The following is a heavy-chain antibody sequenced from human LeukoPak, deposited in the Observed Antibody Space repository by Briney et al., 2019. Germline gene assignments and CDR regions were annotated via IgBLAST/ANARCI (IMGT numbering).Heavy chain of an antibody. CDR1: GFTFSSYW. CDR2: IKQDGSEK. Sequence: GGSLRLSCAASGFTFSSYWMTWVRQAPGKGLEWVANIKQDGSEKYYVDSVKGRFTISRDNAKNSLYLQMNSLRAEDTAVYYCARVFFSGYSSEAFDIWGQGTMVTVSS. CDR3: ARVFFSGYSSEAFDI. D-gene: IGHD6-13*01. V-gene: IGHV3-7*01. J-gene: IGHJ3*02.